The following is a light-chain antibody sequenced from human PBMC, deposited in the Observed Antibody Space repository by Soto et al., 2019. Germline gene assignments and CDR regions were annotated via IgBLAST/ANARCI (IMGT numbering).Light chain of an antibody. CDR1: SSDIGNYNS. CDR2: EVI. CDR3: CSYTSTYTLV. J-gene: IGLJ3*02. Sequence: QSALTQPASVSGSPGQSITISCTGTSSDIGNYNSVSWYQHHPGKAPKLLIFEVIDRPSGVSDRFSGSKSGNTASLTISGLQPEDEADYYCCSYTSTYTLVFGGGTKLTVL. V-gene: IGLV2-14*01.